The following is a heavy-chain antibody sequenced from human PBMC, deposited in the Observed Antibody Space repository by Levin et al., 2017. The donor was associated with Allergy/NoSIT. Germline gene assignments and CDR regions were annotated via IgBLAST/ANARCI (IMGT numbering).Heavy chain of an antibody. Sequence: SETLSLTCAVYGASFSNNYWSWIRQPPGKGLEWIGEINHRGSTNYNPSLKSRVTISVDTSKNKLSLKLTSVTATDTAVYYCASVALGFREPFDYWGQGALVTVSS. D-gene: IGHD3-10*01. CDR2: INHRGST. J-gene: IGHJ4*02. CDR3: ASVALGFREPFDY. CDR1: GASFSNNY. V-gene: IGHV4-34*01.